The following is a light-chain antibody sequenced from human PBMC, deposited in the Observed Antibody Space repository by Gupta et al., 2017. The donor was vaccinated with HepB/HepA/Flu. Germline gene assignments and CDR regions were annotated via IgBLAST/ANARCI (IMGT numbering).Light chain of an antibody. CDR3: QQRYSLVT. CDR1: QGVSNS. Sequence: EIVLTQSPATLSLSPGDRATLSCRVSQGVSNSLAWFQQKPGQAPRLLMYDASNRATGIPARFSGSGSGTDFTLTSSRREAEDFAVYYGQQRYSLVTFGQGTRMEIK. V-gene: IGKV3D-11*01. J-gene: IGKJ5*01. CDR2: DAS.